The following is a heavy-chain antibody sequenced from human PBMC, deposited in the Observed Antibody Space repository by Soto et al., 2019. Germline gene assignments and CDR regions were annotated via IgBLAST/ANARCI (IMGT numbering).Heavy chain of an antibody. CDR2: IYYSGST. V-gene: IGHV4-59*01. J-gene: IGHJ4*02. CDR1: GGAISSYY. D-gene: IGHD3-3*01. Sequence: WETLARTCTVSGGAISSYYWSWIRQPPGKGLEWIGYIYYSGSTNYNPSLKSRVTISVDTSKNQFSLKLSSVTAADTAVYYCARDGHDFWSGYYPFWSQGTLVTVS. CDR3: ARDGHDFWSGYYPF.